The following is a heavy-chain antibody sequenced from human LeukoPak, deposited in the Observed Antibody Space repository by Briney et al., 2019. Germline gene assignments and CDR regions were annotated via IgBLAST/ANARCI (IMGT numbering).Heavy chain of an antibody. D-gene: IGHD1-1*01. CDR3: ASSPQGGNPRTITYWYFDL. Sequence: SETLSLTCTVSGGSISSYYWSWIRQPPGKGLEWIGYIYYSGSTSYNPSLKSRVTISVDTSKNQFSLKLSSVTAADTAVYYCASSPQGGNPRTITYWYFDLWGRGTLVTVSS. CDR1: GGSISSYY. V-gene: IGHV4-59*08. J-gene: IGHJ2*01. CDR2: IYYSGST.